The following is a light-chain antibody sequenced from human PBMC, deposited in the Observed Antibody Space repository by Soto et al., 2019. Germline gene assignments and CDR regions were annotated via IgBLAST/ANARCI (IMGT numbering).Light chain of an antibody. CDR1: QSVSSSY. CDR3: QQYGSSPRT. V-gene: IGKV3-20*01. J-gene: IGKJ1*01. CDR2: AAS. Sequence: EIVLTQSPGTLSLSPGERATLSCRASQSVSSSYFGWYQQKPGQPPRLLIYAASSRATGIPDRFSGSGSGTDFTLTISRLEPEDFAVYYCQQYGSSPRTFGQGTKVEIK.